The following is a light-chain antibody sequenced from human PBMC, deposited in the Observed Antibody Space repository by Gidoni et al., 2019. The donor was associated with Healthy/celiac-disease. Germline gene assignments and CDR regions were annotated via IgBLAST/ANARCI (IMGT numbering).Light chain of an antibody. CDR2: GNS. V-gene: IGLV1-40*01. CDR3: QSYDSSLSGSTV. CDR1: SSNIGAGYD. Sequence: QSVLTQPPPVSGAPGQRVPISCTGSSSNIGAGYDVHWYQQLPGTAPKLLIYGNSNRPSGVPDRFSGSKSGTSASLAITGLQAEDEADYYCQSYDSSLSGSTVFGGGTKLTVL. J-gene: IGLJ2*01.